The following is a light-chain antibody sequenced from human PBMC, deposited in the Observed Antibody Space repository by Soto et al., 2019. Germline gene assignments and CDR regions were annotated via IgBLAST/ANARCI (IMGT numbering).Light chain of an antibody. CDR1: SSDVGGYNY. CDR3: SSYTTSDTLV. V-gene: IGLV2-14*01. Sequence: QSALTQPASVSGSPGQSITISCTGTSSDVGGYNYVSWYQQHPGKAPKLMIYDVSNRPSGISDRFSGSKSGNTASLTISGLQAGDEAEYYCSSYTTSDTLVFGGGTKLTVL. J-gene: IGLJ2*01. CDR2: DVS.